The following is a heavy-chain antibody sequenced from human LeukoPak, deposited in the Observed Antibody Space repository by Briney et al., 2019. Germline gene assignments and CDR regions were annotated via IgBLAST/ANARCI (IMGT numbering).Heavy chain of an antibody. CDR3: ARRRITMIVVAPEGDY. Sequence: GGSLRLSSAASGFTFSSYAMSWVRQAPGKGLEWVSAISGSGGSTYYADSVKGRFTISRDNSKNTLYLQMNSLRAEDTAVYYCARRRITMIVVAPEGDYWGQGTLVTVSS. J-gene: IGHJ4*02. CDR2: ISGSGGST. D-gene: IGHD3-22*01. V-gene: IGHV3-23*01. CDR1: GFTFSSYA.